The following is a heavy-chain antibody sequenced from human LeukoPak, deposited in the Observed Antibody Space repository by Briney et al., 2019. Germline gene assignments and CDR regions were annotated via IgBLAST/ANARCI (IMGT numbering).Heavy chain of an antibody. J-gene: IGHJ4*02. V-gene: IGHV3-33*08. CDR2: IWYDGSNK. CDR3: ARDPTSSGYYYVPRGLFDY. CDR1: GFTFSTYA. Sequence: GGSLRLSCAASGFTFSTYAMNWVRQAPGKGLEWVAVIWYDGSNKYYADSVKGRFTISRDNSKNTLYLQMNSLRAEDTAVYYCARDPTSSGYYYVPRGLFDYWGQGTLVTVSS. D-gene: IGHD3-22*01.